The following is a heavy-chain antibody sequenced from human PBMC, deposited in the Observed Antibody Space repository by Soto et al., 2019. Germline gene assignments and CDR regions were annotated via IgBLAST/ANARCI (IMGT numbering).Heavy chain of an antibody. V-gene: IGHV4-59*01. CDR2: IYYSDSA. CDR1: GCSITIYY. J-gene: IGHJ5*02. D-gene: IGHD3-22*01. Sequence: SETLSLTRTVSGCSITIYYWGCMRQPPGKGLEWIGYIYYSDSANYNPSLKSRVIISDDTSKNQFSLRLSSVTAADTAVYYCVRAYYDTFGYSLDPWGQGTLVTVS. CDR3: VRAYYDTFGYSLDP.